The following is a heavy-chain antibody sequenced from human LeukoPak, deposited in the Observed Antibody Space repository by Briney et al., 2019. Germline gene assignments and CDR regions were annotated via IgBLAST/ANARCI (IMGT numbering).Heavy chain of an antibody. CDR3: ARVSGYDLWHYYGMDV. CDR1: GGTFTSYG. CDR2: ISAYNGNT. V-gene: IGHV1-18*01. Sequence: ASVKVSCKASGGTFTSYGISWVRQAPGQGLEWMGWISAYNGNTNYAQKLQGRVTMTTDTSTSTAYMELRSLRSDDTAVYYCARVSGYDLWHYYGMDVWGQGTTVTVSS. D-gene: IGHD5-12*01. J-gene: IGHJ6*02.